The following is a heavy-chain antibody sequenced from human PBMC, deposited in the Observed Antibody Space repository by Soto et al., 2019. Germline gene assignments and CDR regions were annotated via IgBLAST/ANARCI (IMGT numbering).Heavy chain of an antibody. CDR3: AKAKFYYDSSPYDS. D-gene: IGHD3-22*01. Sequence: GGSLRLSCAVSEFTFADYAVHWVRQSAGKGLEWVSFINADGSEKYYADSVRGRFTISRDNSKDSFYLQMNSLRLEDTAMYYCAKAKFYYDSSPYDSWGQGTLVTVSS. CDR2: INADGSEK. J-gene: IGHJ4*02. V-gene: IGHV3-43D*04. CDR1: EFTFADYA.